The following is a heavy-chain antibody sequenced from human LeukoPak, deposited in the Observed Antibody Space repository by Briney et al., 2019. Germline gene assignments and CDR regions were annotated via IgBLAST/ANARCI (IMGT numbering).Heavy chain of an antibody. J-gene: IGHJ5*02. D-gene: IGHD6-19*01. CDR2: INSEGRTT. CDR1: GFTFSGYW. CDR3: ARASGWSTNWFDP. V-gene: IGHV3-74*01. Sequence: GGSLRLSCAASGFTFSGYWMHWVRQAPGKGLVWVAHINSEGRTTTYADSVKGRFTISRGNAKNTLYLQMNSVRAEDTAVYYCARASGWSTNWFDPWGQGTLVTVSS.